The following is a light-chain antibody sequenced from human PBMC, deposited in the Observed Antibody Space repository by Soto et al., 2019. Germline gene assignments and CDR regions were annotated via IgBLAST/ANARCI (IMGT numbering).Light chain of an antibody. CDR1: QSVSSSF. J-gene: IGKJ1*01. CDR2: DAS. Sequence: EMVVTRCSAHRPRWLGKRATISCMASQSVSSSFLAWYQQKPGQAPRLLIYDASNRATGIPARFSGSGSETDFTLTISRVDSEDSAVYFCQQYGSSRTFGQGTKVDIK. CDR3: QQYGSSRT. V-gene: IGKV3-20*01.